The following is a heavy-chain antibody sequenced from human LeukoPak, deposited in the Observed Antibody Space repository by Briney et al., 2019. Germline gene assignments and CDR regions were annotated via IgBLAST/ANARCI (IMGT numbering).Heavy chain of an antibody. J-gene: IGHJ4*02. Sequence: ASVKVSCKASGYTFTGYYMHWVRQAPGQGLEWMGWINPNSGGTNYAQKFQGRVTMTRDTSISTAYMEVSRPTSDDTAVYYCARGAPRLAAPPGVDYWGQGTPVTVSP. D-gene: IGHD6-6*01. CDR3: ARGAPRLAAPPGVDY. CDR2: INPNSGGT. CDR1: GYTFTGYY. V-gene: IGHV1-2*02.